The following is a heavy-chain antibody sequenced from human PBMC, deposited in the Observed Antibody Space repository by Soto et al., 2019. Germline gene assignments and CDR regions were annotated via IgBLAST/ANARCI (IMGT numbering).Heavy chain of an antibody. D-gene: IGHD6-19*01. J-gene: IGHJ4*02. CDR2: ISPGGDRI. V-gene: IGHV3-48*03. Sequence: EVQLVESGGGLGQPGGSLRLSCAASGFRFSSYEMNWVRQAPGKGLEWISYISPGGDRIYYAESLKGRITISRDNARNSLSLQMNILSDEDTAVYYCTKSADSAGWGVDFWGQGILVTVSS. CDR3: TKSADSAGWGVDF. CDR1: GFRFSSYE.